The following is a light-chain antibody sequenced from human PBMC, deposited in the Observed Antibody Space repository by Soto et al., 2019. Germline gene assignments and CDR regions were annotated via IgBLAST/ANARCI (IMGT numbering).Light chain of an antibody. V-gene: IGKV1-33*01. CDR3: QQYDDLPIT. CDR1: KDIPNY. Sequence: EIKWPKSPSSLSQLVGNRATIPGRPSKDIPNYLNWYQQKPGKPPKPLINDAYNLETGVPSRFSGSGSGTHFSFTINSLQPEDFATYYCQQYDDLPITFGLGTRLDIK. J-gene: IGKJ5*01. CDR2: DAY.